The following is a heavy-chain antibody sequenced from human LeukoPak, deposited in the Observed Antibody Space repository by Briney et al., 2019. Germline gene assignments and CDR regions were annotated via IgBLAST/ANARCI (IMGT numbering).Heavy chain of an antibody. CDR3: ARSPGILGTNYFDY. V-gene: IGHV3-23*01. CDR2: ISGNSVST. Sequence: GGSLRLSCAASGFTFSSYAMSWVRQAPGKGLEWVSGISGNSVSTYYADSVKGRFTISGDNSKNTLYLQMNSLRAEDTSVYYCARSPGILGTNYFDYWGQGTLVTVSS. CDR1: GFTFSSYA. J-gene: IGHJ4*02. D-gene: IGHD1-26*01.